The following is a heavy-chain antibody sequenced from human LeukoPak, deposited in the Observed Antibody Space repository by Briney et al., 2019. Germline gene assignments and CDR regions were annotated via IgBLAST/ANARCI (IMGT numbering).Heavy chain of an antibody. J-gene: IGHJ4*02. CDR2: INPSGGST. CDR1: GYTFTGYY. Sequence: ASVKVSCKASGYTFTGYYMHWVRQAPGQGLEWMGIINPSGGSTSYAQKFQGRVTMTRDMSTSTVYMELNSLRAEDTAVYYCARVMYSSGWSFDYWGQGTLVTVSS. V-gene: IGHV1-46*01. CDR3: ARVMYSSGWSFDY. D-gene: IGHD6-19*01.